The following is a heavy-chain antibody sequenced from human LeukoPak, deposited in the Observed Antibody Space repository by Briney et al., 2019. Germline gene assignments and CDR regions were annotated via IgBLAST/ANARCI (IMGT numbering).Heavy chain of an antibody. CDR2: ISGSGGST. V-gene: IGHV3-23*01. CDR1: GFTFSSYA. CDR3: AKGEHVSGSTSDY. J-gene: IGHJ4*02. Sequence: GGSLRLSCAASGFTFSSYAMSWVRQAPGKGLEWVSLISGSGGSTYYADSVKGRFTISRDNSKSTLYLQMNSLRAEDTAIYYCAKGEHVSGSTSDYWGQGTLVSVSS. D-gene: IGHD3-10*01.